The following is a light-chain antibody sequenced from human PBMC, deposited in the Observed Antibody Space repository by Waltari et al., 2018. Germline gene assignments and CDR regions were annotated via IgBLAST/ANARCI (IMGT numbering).Light chain of an antibody. Sequence: DIQMAQSPSTLSASVGDRVTITCRASQSITTWLAWYQQKPGKAPNLLIYEASRLESGVPSRFSGSGSGTESTLTISSLQPDDFATYYCQQYESYSPLTFGGGTKVEIK. J-gene: IGKJ4*01. CDR3: QQYESYSPLT. V-gene: IGKV1-5*03. CDR1: QSITTW. CDR2: EAS.